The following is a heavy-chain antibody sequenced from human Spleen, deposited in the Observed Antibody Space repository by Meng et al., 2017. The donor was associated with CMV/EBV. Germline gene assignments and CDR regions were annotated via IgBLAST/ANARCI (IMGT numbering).Heavy chain of an antibody. CDR2: IKSKTDGGTT. CDR1: GFTFSNAW. J-gene: IGHJ6*02. Sequence: GESLKISCAASGFTFSNAWMSWVRQAPGKGLEWVGRIKSKTDGGTTDYAAPVKGRFTISRDDSKSIAYLQMNSLKTEDTAVYYCTRPPTTVKYHGMDVWGQGTAVTVSS. D-gene: IGHD4-11*01. V-gene: IGHV3-15*01. CDR3: TRPPTTVKYHGMDV.